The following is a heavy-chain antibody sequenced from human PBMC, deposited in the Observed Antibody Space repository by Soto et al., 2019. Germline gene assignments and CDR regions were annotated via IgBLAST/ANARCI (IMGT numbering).Heavy chain of an antibody. J-gene: IGHJ2*01. D-gene: IGHD6-13*01. CDR2: INHSVST. Sequence: PSETLSLTCAVYGGPFSGYYWSWIRQPPGKGLEWIGEINHSVSTNYNPSLKSRVTISVDTSKNQFSLKLSSVTAADTAVYYCARYHGSSWYWYFDLWGPGTLVTVSS. CDR3: ARYHGSSWYWYFDL. V-gene: IGHV4-34*01. CDR1: GGPFSGYY.